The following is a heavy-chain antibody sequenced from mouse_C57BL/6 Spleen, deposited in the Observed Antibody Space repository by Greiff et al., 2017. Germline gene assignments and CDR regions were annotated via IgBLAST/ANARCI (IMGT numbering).Heavy chain of an antibody. V-gene: IGHV1-22*01. CDR2: INPNNGGT. CDR1: GYTFTDYN. D-gene: IGHD1-1*01. CDR3: ARRYYGSSCDWYFDV. Sequence: VQLQQSGPELVKPGASVKMSCKASGYTFTDYNMHWVKQSHGKSLEWIGYINPNNGGTSYNQKFKGKATLTVNKSSSTAYMELRSLTSEDSAVYCCARRYYGSSCDWYFDVWGTGTTVTVSS. J-gene: IGHJ1*03.